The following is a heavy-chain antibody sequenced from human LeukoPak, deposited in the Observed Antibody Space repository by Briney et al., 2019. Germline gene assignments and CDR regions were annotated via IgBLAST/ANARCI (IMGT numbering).Heavy chain of an antibody. D-gene: IGHD2-15*01. CDR1: GFTFGSYW. CDR3: ARAPQDYFDY. Sequence: GGSLRLSCAASGFTFGSYWMHWVRQAPGKGLVWVSRINSDGSSTTYADSVKGRFTISRDNAKNTLFLQMNSLRAEDTAVYYCARAPQDYFDYWGQGTLVTVSS. J-gene: IGHJ4*02. V-gene: IGHV3-74*01. CDR2: INSDGSST.